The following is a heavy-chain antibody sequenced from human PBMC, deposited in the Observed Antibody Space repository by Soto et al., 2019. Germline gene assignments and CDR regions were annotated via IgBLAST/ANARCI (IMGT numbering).Heavy chain of an antibody. Sequence: ASVKVSFKASGYTFTSYDINWVRQATGQGLEWMGWMNPNSGNTGYAQKFQGRVTMTRNTSISTAYMELSSLRSEDTAVYYCAKGAYDFWSGYYIGYYYYYLDVWGKGTTVTVSS. V-gene: IGHV1-8*01. CDR1: GYTFTSYD. CDR2: MNPNSGNT. J-gene: IGHJ6*03. CDR3: AKGAYDFWSGYYIGYYYYYLDV. D-gene: IGHD3-3*01.